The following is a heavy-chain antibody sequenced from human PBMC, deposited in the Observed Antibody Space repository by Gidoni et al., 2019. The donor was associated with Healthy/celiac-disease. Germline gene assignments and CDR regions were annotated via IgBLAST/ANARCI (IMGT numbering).Heavy chain of an antibody. D-gene: IGHD1-26*01. CDR1: GGTFSSYA. V-gene: IGHV1-69*01. Sequence: QVQLVQSGAEVKKPGSSVKVSCKASGGTFSSYAISWVRQAPGQGLEWMGGIIPIFGTANYAQKFQGRVTITADESTSTAYMELSSLRSEDTAVYYCAREVTAVGATIGYWFDPWAREPWSPSPQ. CDR2: IIPIFGTA. J-gene: IGHJ5*02. CDR3: AREVTAVGATIGYWFDP.